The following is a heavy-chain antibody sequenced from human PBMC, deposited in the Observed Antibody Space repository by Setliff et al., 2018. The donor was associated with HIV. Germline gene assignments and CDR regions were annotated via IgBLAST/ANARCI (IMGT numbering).Heavy chain of an antibody. CDR2: ISGSAGTT. J-gene: IGHJ4*02. V-gene: IGHV3-23*01. CDR3: ARDVSWRVRTYIDY. CDR1: GFTFSNYA. D-gene: IGHD3-3*01. Sequence: GGSLRLSCAASGFTFSNYAMSWVRQAPGKGLEWVSGISGSAGTTYYADSVKGRFTISRDNSKNTLYLQMNSRTAEDTAVYYCARDVSWRVRTYIDYWGQGALVTVSS.